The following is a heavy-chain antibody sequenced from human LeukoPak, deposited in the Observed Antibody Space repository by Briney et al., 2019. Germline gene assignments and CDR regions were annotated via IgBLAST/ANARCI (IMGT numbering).Heavy chain of an antibody. CDR2: IWYDGSRQ. CDR3: ARVRGVSSSYWFQDY. Sequence: GGPLRLSCAASGFTFSSYGMHWVRQAPGKGLEWVAVIWYDGSRQIYADSVKGRFTISRDNSKNTVYLQMSSLRPDDTAVYHCARVRGVSSSYWFQDYWGQGTLVTVSS. CDR1: GFTFSSYG. J-gene: IGHJ4*02. V-gene: IGHV3-33*01. D-gene: IGHD2-15*01.